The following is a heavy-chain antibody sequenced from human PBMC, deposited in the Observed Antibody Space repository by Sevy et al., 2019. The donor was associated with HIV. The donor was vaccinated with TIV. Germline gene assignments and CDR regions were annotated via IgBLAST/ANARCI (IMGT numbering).Heavy chain of an antibody. D-gene: IGHD6-13*01. CDR1: GGSVSSGSYY. V-gene: IGHV4-61*01. J-gene: IGHJ4*02. CDR2: LYYSGST. CDR3: ARDRRVAAADWEYFDY. Sequence: SETLSLTCTVSGGSVSSGSYYWSWIRKPPRKGLEWIGYLYYSGSTNYNPSLKSRVTISVDTSKNQFSLKLSSVTAADTAVYYCARDRRVAAADWEYFDYWGQGILVTVSS.